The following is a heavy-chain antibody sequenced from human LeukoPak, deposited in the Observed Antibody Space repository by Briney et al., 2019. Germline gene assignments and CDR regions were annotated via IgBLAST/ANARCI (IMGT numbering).Heavy chain of an antibody. CDR2: ISSSDNTI. J-gene: IGHJ4*02. CDR3: AKDVKYNWNYIDY. V-gene: IGHV3-48*01. CDR1: GFTFSSYN. Sequence: GGSLRLSCAASGFTFSSYNMNWVRQAPGKGLEWVSYISSSDNTIYYADAVKGRFTISRDNSKNTLYLQMNSLRAEDTALYYCAKDVKYNWNYIDYWGQGALVTVSS. D-gene: IGHD1-20*01.